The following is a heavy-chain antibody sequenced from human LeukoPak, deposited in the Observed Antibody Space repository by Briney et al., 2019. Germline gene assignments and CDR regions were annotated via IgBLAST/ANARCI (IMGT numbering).Heavy chain of an antibody. J-gene: IGHJ6*03. Sequence: GESLKISCKGSGYSFTSYWIGWVRQMPGKGLEWMGIIYPGDSDTRYSPSFQGQVTISADNSISTAYLQWSSLKASDTAMYYCARQGRIAAAVDYYYYYMDVWGKGTTVTVSS. CDR1: GYSFTSYW. V-gene: IGHV5-51*01. CDR3: ARQGRIAAAVDYYYYYMDV. D-gene: IGHD6-13*01. CDR2: IYPGDSDT.